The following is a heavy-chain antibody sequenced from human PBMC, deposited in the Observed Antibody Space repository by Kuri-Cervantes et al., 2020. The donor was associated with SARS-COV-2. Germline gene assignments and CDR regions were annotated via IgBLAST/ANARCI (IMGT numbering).Heavy chain of an antibody. CDR1: GFNFSRTG. CDR3: AKDRVGVQDF. V-gene: IGHV3-30*18. D-gene: IGHD2-21*01. Sequence: GGSLRLSWAASGFNFSRTGMHWVRQAPGKGLEWVAVISHDGKNKKCTASGKGRFTISRDNSQNTLYLHMKSLRSEETAIYYCAKDRVGVQDFWGQGTLVTVSS. J-gene: IGHJ4*02. CDR2: ISHDGKNK.